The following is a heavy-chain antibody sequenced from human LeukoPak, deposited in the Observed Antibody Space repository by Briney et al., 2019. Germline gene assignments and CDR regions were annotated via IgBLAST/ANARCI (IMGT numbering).Heavy chain of an antibody. CDR2: TYYRSKWFS. D-gene: IGHD5-12*01. J-gene: IGHJ4*02. CDR3: ARIATKDGRDY. V-gene: IGHV6-1*01. CDR1: GDSVSSKSAA. Sequence: SQTLSLTCAISGDSVSSKSAAWNWVRQFPSRGLEWLGRTYYRSKWFSEYAVSEKSRITTNPDTAKNQFSLQLNSVTPDDTAVYYCARIATKDGRDYWGQGILVTVSS.